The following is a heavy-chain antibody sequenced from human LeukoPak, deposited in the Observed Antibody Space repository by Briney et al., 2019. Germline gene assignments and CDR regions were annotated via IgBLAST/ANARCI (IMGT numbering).Heavy chain of an antibody. Sequence: GGSLRLSCAASGFTCSSYSMNWVRQAPGKGLEWVSSISSSSSYISYADSVKGRFTISRDNSKNTLYLQMNSLRAEDTAVYYCALGGWLQSFYYWGQGTLVTVSS. CDR1: GFTCSSYS. J-gene: IGHJ4*02. CDR2: ISSSSSYI. CDR3: ALGGWLQSFYY. V-gene: IGHV3-21*04. D-gene: IGHD5-24*01.